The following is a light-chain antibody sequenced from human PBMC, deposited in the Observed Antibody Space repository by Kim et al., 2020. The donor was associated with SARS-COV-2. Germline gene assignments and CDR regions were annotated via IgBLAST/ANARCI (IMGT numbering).Light chain of an antibody. V-gene: IGLV3-19*01. CDR3: NSRDSSGDRLV. CDR1: SLRTSY. J-gene: IGLJ3*02. CDR2: GIN. Sequence: ATGETVSITLQGGSLRTSYPSCYQQRQEPPPLFVSYGINKRPSGIADRFSGSRSGNTASLTISGAPAEDDADYYCNSRDSSGDRLVFGGGTQLTVL.